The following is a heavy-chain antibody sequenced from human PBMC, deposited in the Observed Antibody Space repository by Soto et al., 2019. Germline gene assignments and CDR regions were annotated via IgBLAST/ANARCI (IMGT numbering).Heavy chain of an antibody. CDR3: ARDTLYDSSGYYYVGYNWFDP. D-gene: IGHD3-22*01. Sequence: GASVKVSCKASGYTFTSYAMHWVRQAPGPRLEWMGWINAGNGNTKYSQKFQGRVTITRDTSASTAYMELSSLRSEDTAVYYCARDTLYDSSGYYYVGYNWFDPWGQGTLVTVSS. CDR2: INAGNGNT. J-gene: IGHJ5*02. CDR1: GYTFTSYA. V-gene: IGHV1-3*01.